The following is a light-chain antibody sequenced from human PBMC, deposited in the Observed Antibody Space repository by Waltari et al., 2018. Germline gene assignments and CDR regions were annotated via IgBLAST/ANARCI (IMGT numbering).Light chain of an antibody. CDR1: QSVSIIY. CDR3: QQHANSPWT. Sequence: EIVLTQSPGNLSLSPGEKATLSCRASQSVSIIYLAWYQQKPGQAPRLLIRGGSNRASGIPDRFSGSGSGTDFTLTISRLEPEDFAVHYCQQHANSPWTFGQGTKVEIK. V-gene: IGKV3-20*01. CDR2: GGS. J-gene: IGKJ1*01.